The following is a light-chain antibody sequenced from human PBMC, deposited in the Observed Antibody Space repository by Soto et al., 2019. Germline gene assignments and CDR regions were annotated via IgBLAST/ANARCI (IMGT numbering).Light chain of an antibody. CDR2: EVS. V-gene: IGLV2-14*01. J-gene: IGLJ1*01. CDR1: SSDVGGYNY. Sequence: QSALTHPPSVSWSPGHSISISCIGNSSDVGGYNYVSWYQQHPDKAPKVMIYEVSNRPSGVSNRFSGSKSGNTASLTISGLQAEEQADYYCSSHTSSSNIVFGTGTKVTAL. CDR3: SSHTSSSNIV.